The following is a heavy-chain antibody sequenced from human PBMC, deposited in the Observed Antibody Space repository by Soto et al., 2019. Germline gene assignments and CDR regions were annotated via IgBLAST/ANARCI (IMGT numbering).Heavy chain of an antibody. CDR2: INHSGST. Sequence: SETLSLTCAVYGGSFSGYYWSWIRQPPGKGLEWIGEINHSGSTNYNPSLKSRVTISVDTSKNQFSLKLSSVTAADTAVYYCARSRDKSGSCSSTSCPGFDPWGQGTLVTVSS. D-gene: IGHD2-2*01. CDR3: ARSRDKSGSCSSTSCPGFDP. CDR1: GGSFSGYY. V-gene: IGHV4-34*01. J-gene: IGHJ5*02.